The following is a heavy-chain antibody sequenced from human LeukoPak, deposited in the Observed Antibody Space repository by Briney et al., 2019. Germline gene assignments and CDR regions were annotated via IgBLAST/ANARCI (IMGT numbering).Heavy chain of an antibody. J-gene: IGHJ4*02. V-gene: IGHV3-72*01. CDR1: GFTFSDHY. CDR2: TRNRANNYTT. D-gene: IGHD2-21*01. Sequence: GGSLRLSCAASGFTFSDHYMDWVRQAPGQGLEWVGRTRNRANNYTTEYAASVKGRFTISRDDSKNSLYLQMSSLKTEDTAVYYCARGGGRAGVMNYWGQGTLVTVSS. CDR3: ARGGGRAGVMNY.